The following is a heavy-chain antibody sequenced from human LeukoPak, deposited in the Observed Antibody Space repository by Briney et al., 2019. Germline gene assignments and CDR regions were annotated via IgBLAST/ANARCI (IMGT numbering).Heavy chain of an antibody. CDR3: ARDPHHYYGSD. CDR2: ISSSGSTI. J-gene: IGHJ4*02. D-gene: IGHD3-10*01. V-gene: IGHV3-11*01. CDR1: GFTFRNYN. Sequence: GGSLRLSCAASGFTFRNYNMNWVRQAPGKGLEWVSYISSSGSTIYYADSVKGRFTISRDNAKNSLYLQMNSLRAEDTAVYYCARDPHHYYGSDWGQGTLVTVSS.